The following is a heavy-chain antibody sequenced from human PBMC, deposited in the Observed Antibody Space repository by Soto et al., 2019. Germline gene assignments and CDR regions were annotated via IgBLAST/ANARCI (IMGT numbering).Heavy chain of an antibody. Sequence: SETLSLTXAVYGGSFSGYYWSWIRQPPGKGLEWIGEINHSGSTNYNPSLKSRVTISVDTSKNQFSLKLSSVTAADTAVYYCARGDDYYGSGRGLFYYYYYGMDVWGQGTTVTVSS. CDR2: INHSGST. CDR1: GGSFSGYY. J-gene: IGHJ6*02. CDR3: ARGDDYYGSGRGLFYYYYYGMDV. D-gene: IGHD3-10*01. V-gene: IGHV4-34*01.